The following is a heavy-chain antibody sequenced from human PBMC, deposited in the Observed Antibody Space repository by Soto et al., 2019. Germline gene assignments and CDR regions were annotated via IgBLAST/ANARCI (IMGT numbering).Heavy chain of an antibody. V-gene: IGHV3-53*01. CDR2: IYSSGST. J-gene: IGHJ6*02. Sequence: GGSLRLSCAASGFTVSTNYMSWVRQAPGKGLEWVSVIYSSGSTYYADSVKGRFTISRDDSKNTLYLQMNSLKTEDTAVYYCTTLSITIFGVVLMDVWGQGTTVTVSS. CDR1: GFTVSTNY. CDR3: TTLSITIFGVVLMDV. D-gene: IGHD3-3*01.